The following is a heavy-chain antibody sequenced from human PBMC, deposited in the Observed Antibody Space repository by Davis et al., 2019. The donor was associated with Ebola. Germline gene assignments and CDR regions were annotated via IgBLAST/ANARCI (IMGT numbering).Heavy chain of an antibody. CDR1: GFTFSSYS. V-gene: IGHV3-48*04. J-gene: IGHJ4*02. CDR3: ARCPLGYCTNGVCYDLYYFDY. D-gene: IGHD2-8*01. Sequence: GESLKISCAASGFTFSSYSMNWVRQAPGKGLEWVSYISSSSGTIYYADSVKGRFTISRDNAKNSLYLQMNSLRAEDTAVYYCARCPLGYCTNGVCYDLYYFDYWGQGTLVTVSS. CDR2: ISSSSGTI.